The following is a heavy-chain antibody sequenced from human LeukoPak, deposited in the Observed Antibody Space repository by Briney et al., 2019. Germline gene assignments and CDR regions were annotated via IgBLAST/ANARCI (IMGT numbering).Heavy chain of an antibody. J-gene: IGHJ4*02. CDR3: ASQASRNYDATYYFDY. Sequence: HAGGSLRLSCAASGFTVSSNYMSWVRQAPGKGLEWVSVIYSGGSTYYADSVKGRLTISRDNFKNTLYLQMNSLRAEDTAVYYCASQASRNYDATYYFDYWGQGTLVTVSS. V-gene: IGHV3-53*01. CDR1: GFTVSSNY. D-gene: IGHD3-22*01. CDR2: IYSGGST.